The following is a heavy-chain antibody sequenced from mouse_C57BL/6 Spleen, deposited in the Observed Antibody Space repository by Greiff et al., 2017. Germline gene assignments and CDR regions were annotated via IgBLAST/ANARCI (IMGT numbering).Heavy chain of an antibody. V-gene: IGHV1-64*01. CDR2: IHPNSGST. Sequence: QVQLQQPGAELVKPGASVKLSCKASGYTFTSYWMHWVKQRPGQGLEWIGMIHPNSGSTNYNEKFKSKATLTVDKSSSTAYMQLSSLTAEDSAVYYCAILTGKMGYFDVWGTGTTVTVSS. D-gene: IGHD4-1*01. CDR1: GYTFTSYW. CDR3: AILTGKMGYFDV. J-gene: IGHJ1*03.